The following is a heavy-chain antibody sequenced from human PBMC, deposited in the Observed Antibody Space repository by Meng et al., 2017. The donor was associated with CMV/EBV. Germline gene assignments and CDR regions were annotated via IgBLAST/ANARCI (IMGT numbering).Heavy chain of an antibody. CDR3: ARDGSSSGYWFDP. D-gene: IGHD3-22*01. Sequence: SETLSLTCTVSGGSISSYYWSWIRQPPGKGLGWIGYIYYSGSTNYNPSLKSRVTISVDTSKNQFSLKLSSVTAADTAVYYCARDGSSSGYWFDPWGQGTLVTVSS. J-gene: IGHJ5*02. CDR2: IYYSGST. V-gene: IGHV4-59*01. CDR1: GGSISSYY.